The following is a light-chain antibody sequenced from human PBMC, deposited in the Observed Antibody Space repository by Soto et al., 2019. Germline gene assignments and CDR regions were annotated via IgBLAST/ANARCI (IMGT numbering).Light chain of an antibody. CDR1: SSDVGAYNY. J-gene: IGLJ1*01. Sequence: QSALTQPASVSGPPGQSITISCTGTSSDVGAYNYVSWYQHHPGKAPRLVIYDVTNRPSGISDRLSCSKSGNTASLTISGLLAEDAADYYCTSYTSTSTYVLGTGTKVTVL. CDR2: DVT. V-gene: IGLV2-14*01. CDR3: TSYTSTSTYV.